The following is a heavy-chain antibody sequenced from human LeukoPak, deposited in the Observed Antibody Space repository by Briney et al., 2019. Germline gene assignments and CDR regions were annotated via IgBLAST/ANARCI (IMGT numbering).Heavy chain of an antibody. J-gene: IGHJ4*02. D-gene: IGHD6-6*01. V-gene: IGHV4-59*01. CDR2: IYYSGST. CDR1: GGSISSYY. Sequence: SETLSLTCTVSGGSISSYYWSWIRQPPGKGLEWIGYIYYSGSTNYNPSLKSRVTISVDTSKNQFSLKLSSVTAADTAVYYCARAEGSIAARLDYWGQGTLVTVSS. CDR3: ARAEGSIAARLDY.